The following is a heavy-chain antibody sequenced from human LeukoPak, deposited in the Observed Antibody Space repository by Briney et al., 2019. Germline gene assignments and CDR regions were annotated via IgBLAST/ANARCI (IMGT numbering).Heavy chain of an antibody. CDR2: ISYDGSNK. D-gene: IGHD3-22*01. CDR3: ARAFSYYDSSGYIDY. V-gene: IGHV3-30-3*01. J-gene: IGHJ4*02. CDR1: GFTFSSYA. Sequence: GGSLRLSCAASGFTFSSYAMHWVRQAPGKGLEWVAVISYDGSNKYYADSVKGRFTISRDNSKNTLYLQMNSLRAEDTAVYYCARAFSYYDSSGYIDYWGQGTLVTVSS.